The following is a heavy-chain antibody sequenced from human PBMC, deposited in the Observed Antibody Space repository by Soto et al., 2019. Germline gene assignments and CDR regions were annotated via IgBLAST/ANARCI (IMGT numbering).Heavy chain of an antibody. D-gene: IGHD3-22*01. CDR2: IYNTGTT. CDR3: ATDSTGYYSDAVDV. Sequence: QLQESGPGLVKPSETLSLTCTVSGAAMSSYYWSWVRQSPGKGLEWIGYIYNTGTTDYNPSLKSRVTIAVERSKFQCSLKLTSVTAADTAVYYCATDSTGYYSDAVDVWGQGARVIVSS. CDR1: GAAMSSYY. J-gene: IGHJ3*01. V-gene: IGHV4-59*03.